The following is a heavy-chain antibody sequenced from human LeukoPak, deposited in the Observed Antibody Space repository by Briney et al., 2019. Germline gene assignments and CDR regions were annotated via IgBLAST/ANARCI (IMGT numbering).Heavy chain of an antibody. Sequence: GESLRLSCAASGFTFSSYWMSWVRQAPGKGLEWVANINQDGREKYYVDSVKGRFTISRDNAKNSLYLQMNSLRAEDTAVYFCARGDKFSGDYWGQGTLVTVSS. V-gene: IGHV3-7*04. CDR2: INQDGREK. CDR3: ARGDKFSGDY. D-gene: IGHD2-15*01. J-gene: IGHJ4*02. CDR1: GFTFSSYW.